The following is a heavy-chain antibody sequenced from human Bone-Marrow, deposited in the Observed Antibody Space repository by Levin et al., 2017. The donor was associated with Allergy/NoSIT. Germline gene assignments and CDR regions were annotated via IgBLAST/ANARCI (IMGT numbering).Heavy chain of an antibody. J-gene: IGHJ6*03. CDR1: GFTFSDYY. Sequence: ETLSLTCAASGFTFSDYYMGWIRQTPGKGLEWVANVEEDGSEKYYVDSVKGRFTISRDNAKNSLYLQMNSLRAEDTAVYYCAREVVPAAIESYYYYMDVWGKGTTVTVSS. D-gene: IGHD2-2*01. CDR3: AREVVPAAIESYYYYMDV. CDR2: VEEDGSEK. V-gene: IGHV3-7*03.